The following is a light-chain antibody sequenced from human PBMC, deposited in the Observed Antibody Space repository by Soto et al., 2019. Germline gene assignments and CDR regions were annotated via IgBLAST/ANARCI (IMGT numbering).Light chain of an antibody. Sequence: DIQMTQSPSSLSASVGDRVTITCRASQIISGYLNWYQQKPGKAPKLLIYAASSLQSGVPSRFSGSGSGTDFTLTISSLQPEDCATYYCQQSYSTPLTCGGGTKVEIK. V-gene: IGKV1-39*01. CDR1: QIISGY. J-gene: IGKJ4*02. CDR3: QQSYSTPLT. CDR2: AAS.